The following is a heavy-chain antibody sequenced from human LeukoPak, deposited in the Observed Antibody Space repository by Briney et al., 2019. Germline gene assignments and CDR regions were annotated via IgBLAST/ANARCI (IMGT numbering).Heavy chain of an antibody. Sequence: ASVKVSCKASGGTFSSYAISWVRQAPGQGLEWMGGIIPIFGTANYAQKFQGRVTITTDESTSTAYMELSSLRSEDTAMYYCARGELERRRVRDLTLGYWGQGTLVTVSS. D-gene: IGHD1-1*01. CDR3: ARGELERRRVRDLTLGY. V-gene: IGHV1-69*05. CDR1: GGTFSSYA. CDR2: IIPIFGTA. J-gene: IGHJ4*02.